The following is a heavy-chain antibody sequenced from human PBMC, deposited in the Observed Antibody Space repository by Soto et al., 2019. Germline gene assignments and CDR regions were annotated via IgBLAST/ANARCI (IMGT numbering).Heavy chain of an antibody. CDR1: GFSLSTSGVG. CDR2: IYWDDDK. D-gene: IGHD3-22*01. CDR3: AHRPYYYDSSGYYYRGFDY. J-gene: IGHJ4*02. Sequence: QITLKESGPTLVKPTQTLTLTCTFSGFSLSTSGVGVGWIRQPPGKALEWLALIYWDDDKRYSPSLKSRLTITKDTSKNQVVLTMTNMDPVDTATYYCAHRPYYYDSSGYYYRGFDYWGQGTLVTVSS. V-gene: IGHV2-5*02.